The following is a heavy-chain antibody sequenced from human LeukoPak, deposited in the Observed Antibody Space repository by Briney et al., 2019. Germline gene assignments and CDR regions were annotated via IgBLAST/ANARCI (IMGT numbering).Heavy chain of an antibody. Sequence: SVKVSCKASGGTFSSYAISWVRQAPGQGLEWMGGIIPIFGTANYAQKFQGRVTITADKSTSTAYMELSSLRSEDTAVYYCARDQGGSRRNNWFDPWGQGTLVTVSS. CDR3: ARDQGGSRRNNWFDP. CDR2: IIPIFGTA. CDR1: GGTFSSYA. D-gene: IGHD3-16*01. V-gene: IGHV1-69*06. J-gene: IGHJ5*02.